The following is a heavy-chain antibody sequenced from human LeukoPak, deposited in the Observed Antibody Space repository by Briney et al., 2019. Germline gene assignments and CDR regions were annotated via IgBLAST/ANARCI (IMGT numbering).Heavy chain of an antibody. V-gene: IGHV3-7*01. Sequence: WGSLRLSCAASGFTFSNYWMSWVRQAPGKGLEWVANIKQDGSEKYYVDSVKGRFTVSRDDAKNSLYLQMNSLRAEDTAVYYCAREFGHDRWYFDYWGQGALVTVSS. CDR1: GFTFSNYW. D-gene: IGHD5-12*01. CDR2: IKQDGSEK. CDR3: AREFGHDRWYFDY. J-gene: IGHJ4*02.